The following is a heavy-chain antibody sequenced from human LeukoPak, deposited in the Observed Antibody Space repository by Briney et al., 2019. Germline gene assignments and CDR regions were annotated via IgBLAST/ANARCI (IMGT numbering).Heavy chain of an antibody. CDR2: IFPIFGTA. CDR3: AVGDDYGDYVLLFHY. V-gene: IGHV1-69*05. CDR1: LGTFSSYA. Sequence: SVKVSCKASLGTFSSYAISWVRQAPGQGLEWMGRIFPIFGTANYAQKFQGRVTITTDESTSTAYMELSSLRSEDTAVYYCAVGDDYGDYVLLFHYWGQGTLVTVSS. J-gene: IGHJ4*02. D-gene: IGHD4-17*01.